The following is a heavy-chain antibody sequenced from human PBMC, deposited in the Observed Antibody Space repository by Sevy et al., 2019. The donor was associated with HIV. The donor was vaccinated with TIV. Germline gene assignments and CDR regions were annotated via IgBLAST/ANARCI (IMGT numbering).Heavy chain of an antibody. CDR1: GFTFSDYY. CDR3: ARAQWDHYGGVDY. J-gene: IGHJ4*02. D-gene: IGHD3-16*01. V-gene: IGHV3-11*06. CDR2: ISSSSSYT. Sequence: GGSLRLSCAASGFTFSDYYMSWIRQAPGKGLEWVSYISSSSSYTNYADSVKGRFTISRDNAKNSLYLQMNSLRAEDTAVYYCARAQWDHYGGVDYWGQGTLVTVSS.